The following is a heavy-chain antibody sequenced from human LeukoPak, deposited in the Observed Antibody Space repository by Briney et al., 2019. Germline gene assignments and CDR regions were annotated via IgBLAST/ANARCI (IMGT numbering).Heavy chain of an antibody. V-gene: IGHV4-61*02. CDR1: SGSISSGTYC. D-gene: IGHD5-24*01. CDR3: ARDLLPDGYTAHFNY. J-gene: IGHJ4*02. Sequence: PSETLSLTCTVSSGSISSGTYCWSWIRRPAGKGLEWIGRIYTSGSTNYNPSLKSRVTISLDTSNNQFSLKLTSVTAADTAVYYCARDLLPDGYTAHFNYWGQGTLVTVSS. CDR2: IYTSGST.